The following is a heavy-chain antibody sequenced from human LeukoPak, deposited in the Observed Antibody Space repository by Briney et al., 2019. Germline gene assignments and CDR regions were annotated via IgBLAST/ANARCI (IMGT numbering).Heavy chain of an antibody. D-gene: IGHD6-19*01. V-gene: IGHV3-11*05. CDR1: GFTFSDYY. Sequence: KPGGSLRLSCAASGFTFSDYYMSWIRQAPGKGLEWLSYISSSSTYTNCADSVKGRFTISRDNAKNSLYLQMNSLRAEDTAVYYCARDLKGSAWYVDYWGQGTLVTVSS. J-gene: IGHJ4*02. CDR2: ISSSSTYT. CDR3: ARDLKGSAWYVDY.